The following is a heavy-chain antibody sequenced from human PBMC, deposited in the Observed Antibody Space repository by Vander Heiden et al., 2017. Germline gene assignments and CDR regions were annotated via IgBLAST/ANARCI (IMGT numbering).Heavy chain of an antibody. J-gene: IGHJ4*02. CDR2: ISGSGGST. D-gene: IGHD3-22*01. CDR1: GFTFSSYA. V-gene: IGHV3-23*01. Sequence: EVQLLESGGGLVQPGGSLRLSCAASGFTFSSYAMSWVRQAPGKGLEWVSAISGSGGSTYYADSVKGRVTISRDNSKNTLYLQMNSLRAEDTAVYYCAKGSTYYYDSSGYYLDYWGQGTLVTVSS. CDR3: AKGSTYYYDSSGYYLDY.